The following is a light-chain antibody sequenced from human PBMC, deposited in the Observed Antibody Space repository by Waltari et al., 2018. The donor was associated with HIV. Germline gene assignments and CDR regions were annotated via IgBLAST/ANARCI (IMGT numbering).Light chain of an antibody. CDR1: NIGTKS. V-gene: IGLV3-21*02. CDR3: QVWDSSTEHPGVV. CDR2: DDY. Sequence: SYVLTQPPSVSVAPGQTASITCGGNNIGTKSVHWYQQRPGQAPVLVVYDDYDRPSGIPERCSGSNSGNMATLTISRVEAGDEAVYYCQVWDSSTEHPGVVFGGGTKLTVL. J-gene: IGLJ2*01.